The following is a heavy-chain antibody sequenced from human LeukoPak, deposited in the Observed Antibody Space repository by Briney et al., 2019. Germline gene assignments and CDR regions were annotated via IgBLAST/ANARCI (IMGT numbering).Heavy chain of an antibody. CDR1: GGSISSSSYY. CDR2: IYYSGST. J-gene: IGHJ3*02. Sequence: SETLSLTCTVSGGSISSSSYYWGWIRQPPGKGLEWIGSIYYSGSTYYNPSLKSRVTISVDTSKNQFSLKLSSVTAADTAVYYCARRDAYDSSGYYYGGDAFDIWGQGTMVTVSS. V-gene: IGHV4-39*01. CDR3: ARRDAYDSSGYYYGGDAFDI. D-gene: IGHD3-22*01.